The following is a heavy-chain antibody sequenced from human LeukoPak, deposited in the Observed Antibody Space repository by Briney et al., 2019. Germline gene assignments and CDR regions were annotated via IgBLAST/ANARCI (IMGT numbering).Heavy chain of an antibody. CDR2: ISSSGSTI. CDR3: AMIVVAGAFDI. D-gene: IGHD3-22*01. Sequence: GGSLRLSCAASGFTFSTYAMNWVRQAREKGLEWVSYISSSGSTIYYADSVKGRFTISRDNAKDSLYLQMNSLRAEDTAVYYCAMIVVAGAFDIWGQGTMVTVSS. V-gene: IGHV3-48*03. J-gene: IGHJ3*02. CDR1: GFTFSTYA.